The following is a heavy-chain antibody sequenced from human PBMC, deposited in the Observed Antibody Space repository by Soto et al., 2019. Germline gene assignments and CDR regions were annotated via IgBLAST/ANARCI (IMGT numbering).Heavy chain of an antibody. CDR2: IVVGSGNT. Sequence: SVKVSCKASGFTFTSSAVQWVRQARGQRLEWIGWIVVGSGNTNYTQKFQERVTITRDMSTSTAYMELSSLRSEDTAVYYCAADRDSSSPHGMDVWGQGTTVTVSS. CDR1: GFTFTSSA. V-gene: IGHV1-58*01. D-gene: IGHD6-13*01. CDR3: AADRDSSSPHGMDV. J-gene: IGHJ6*02.